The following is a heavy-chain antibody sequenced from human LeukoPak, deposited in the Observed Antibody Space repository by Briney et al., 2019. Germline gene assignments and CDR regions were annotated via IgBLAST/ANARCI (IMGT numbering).Heavy chain of an antibody. CDR2: MSGSSGHT. CDR1: GFTFSTFA. Sequence: GGSLRLSCAASGFTFSTFAMNWVRPAPGKGLEWVSAMSGSSGHTYYADSVKGRFTVSRDNSKNTLYLQMNSLRAEDTAVYHCAKAGIWSGYYTGNAFDVWGQGTMVTVSS. J-gene: IGHJ3*01. V-gene: IGHV3-23*01. CDR3: AKAGIWSGYYTGNAFDV. D-gene: IGHD3-3*01.